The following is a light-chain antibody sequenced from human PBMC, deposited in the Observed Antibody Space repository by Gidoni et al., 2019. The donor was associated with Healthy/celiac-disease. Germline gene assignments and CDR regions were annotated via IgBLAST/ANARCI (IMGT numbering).Light chain of an antibody. CDR1: QSVSSSY. CDR3: QQYGSSPPRT. V-gene: IGKV3-20*01. CDR2: GAS. Sequence: EHVLTQYPGTLSLSPGERATLSCRARQSVSSSYLAWYQQKPGQATRLLIYGASSRATGIPDRFSGSGSGTDFTLTISRLDPEDFAVYYCQQYGSSPPRTFGQXTKLEIK. J-gene: IGKJ2*01.